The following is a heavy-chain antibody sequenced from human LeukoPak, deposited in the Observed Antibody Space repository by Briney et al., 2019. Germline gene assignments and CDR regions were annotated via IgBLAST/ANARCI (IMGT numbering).Heavy chain of an antibody. CDR3: ARGPSHGGSDY. Sequence: GASVKVSCKPSGYTFTDYYIHWVRRAPGQGLEWMGWINPKNGGTDYAQNFQGRVTMTRDTSISTAYMELSRLRSDDTAVYYCARGPSHGGSDYWGQGTLVTVSS. J-gene: IGHJ4*02. CDR2: INPKNGGT. V-gene: IGHV1-2*02. D-gene: IGHD3-16*01. CDR1: GYTFTDYY.